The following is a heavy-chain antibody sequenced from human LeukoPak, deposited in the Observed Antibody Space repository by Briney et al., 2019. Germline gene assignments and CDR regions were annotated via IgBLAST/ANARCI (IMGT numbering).Heavy chain of an antibody. CDR1: GFIFSSYA. V-gene: IGHV3-9*01. CDR2: ISWNSGSI. CDR3: AKDLFGYSYGPLFDY. D-gene: IGHD5-18*01. Sequence: GGSLRLSCAASGFIFSSYAMPWVRQAPGKGLGWVSGISWNSGSIGYADSVKGRFTISRDNAKNPLYLQMNSLRAEDTALYYCAKDLFGYSYGPLFDYWGQGTLVTVSS. J-gene: IGHJ4*02.